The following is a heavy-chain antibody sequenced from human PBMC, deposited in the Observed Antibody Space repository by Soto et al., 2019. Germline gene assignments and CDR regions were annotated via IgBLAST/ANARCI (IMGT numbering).Heavy chain of an antibody. CDR3: ATWHEREHAYDV. CDR2: LYDVDGS. J-gene: IGHJ3*01. D-gene: IGHD1-1*01. Sequence: LXLSCAASRLTVSCKKYVAWVRQAPGKGLEWVSALYDVDGSFYSDSVKGRFTTSSDSSKTTVYLQMNDLRPADTAVYYCATWHEREHAYDVWGQGTTVTVSS. CDR1: RLTVSCKKY. V-gene: IGHV3-53*01.